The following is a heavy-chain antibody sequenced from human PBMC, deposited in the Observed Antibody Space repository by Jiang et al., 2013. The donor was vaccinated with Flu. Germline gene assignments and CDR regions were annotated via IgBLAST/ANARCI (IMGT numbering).Heavy chain of an antibody. D-gene: IGHD2-15*01. CDR2: IYHSGST. CDR1: GYSISSGYY. J-gene: IGHJ5*02. V-gene: IGHV4-38-2*02. Sequence: GSGLVKPSETLSLTCTVSGYSISSGYYWGWIRQPPGKGLEWIGSIYHSGSTYYNPSLKSRVTISVDTSKNQFSLKLSSVTAADTAVYYCARIKVVAATRNWFDPWGQGNPWSPSPQ. CDR3: ARIKVVAATRNWFDP.